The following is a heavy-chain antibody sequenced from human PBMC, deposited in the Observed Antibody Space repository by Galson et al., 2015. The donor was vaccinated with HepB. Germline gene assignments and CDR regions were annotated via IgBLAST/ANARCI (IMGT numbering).Heavy chain of an antibody. J-gene: IGHJ3*02. CDR2: IWYDGSNN. D-gene: IGHD3-22*01. CDR1: GFIFSRNG. V-gene: IGHV3-30*02. Sequence: SLRLSCAASGFIFSRNGMHWVRQAPGKGLEWVAFIWYDGSNNYYVDSVKGRFTISRDNSQNTLFLQMNSLRTEDTAIYYCAKVRGDYYYDTSGLDALDIWGQGTMVTVSS. CDR3: AKVRGDYYYDTSGLDALDI.